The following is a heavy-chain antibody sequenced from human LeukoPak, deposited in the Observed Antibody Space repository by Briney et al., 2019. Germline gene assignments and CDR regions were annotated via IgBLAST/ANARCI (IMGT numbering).Heavy chain of an antibody. CDR2: ISDDGSNK. Sequence: GGSLRLSCAASGFTFSSYGMHWVRQAPGKGLEWVAVISDDGSNKYYADSVKGRFTISRDNSKNTLYLQMNSLRAEDTAVYYCAKEIWSDDSSSWFDAFDIWGQGTMVTVSS. CDR1: GFTFSSYG. V-gene: IGHV3-30*18. J-gene: IGHJ3*02. D-gene: IGHD6-13*01. CDR3: AKEIWSDDSSSWFDAFDI.